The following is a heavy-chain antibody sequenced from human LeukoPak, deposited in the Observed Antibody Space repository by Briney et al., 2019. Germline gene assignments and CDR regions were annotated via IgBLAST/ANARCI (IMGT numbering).Heavy chain of an antibody. CDR1: GYTFTSYY. J-gene: IGHJ3*02. CDR3: ASGYCSGGSCYSIAFDI. CDR2: INPSGGST. D-gene: IGHD2-15*01. V-gene: IGHV1-46*01. Sequence: ASVKVSXKASGYTFTSYYTHWVRQAPGQGLEWMGIINPSGGSTSYAQKFQGRVTMTRDTSTSTVYMELSSLRSEDTAVYYCASGYCSGGSCYSIAFDIWGQGTMVTVSS.